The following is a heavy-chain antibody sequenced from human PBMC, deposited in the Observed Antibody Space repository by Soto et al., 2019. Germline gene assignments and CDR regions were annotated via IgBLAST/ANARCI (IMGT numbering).Heavy chain of an antibody. CDR1: GFTFSSYA. CDR3: VKGLGYDILTGYYLRYFDY. V-gene: IGHV3-64D*08. D-gene: IGHD3-9*01. CDR2: ISSNGGST. Sequence: GALRLSCSASGFTFSSYAMHWVRQAPGKGLEYVSAISSNGGSTYYADSVKGRFTISRDISKNTLYLQMSSLRADDTAVYYCVKGLGYDILTGYYLRYFDYWGQGTLVTVSS. J-gene: IGHJ4*02.